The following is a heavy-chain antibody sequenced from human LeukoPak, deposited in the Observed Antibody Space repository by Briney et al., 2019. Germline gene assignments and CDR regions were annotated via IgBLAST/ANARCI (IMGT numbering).Heavy chain of an antibody. Sequence: SETLSLTCTVSGGSISSSSYYWGWIRQPPGEGLEWIGSIYYSGSTYYNPSLKSRVTISVDTSKNQFSLKLSSVTAADTAVYYCARRGTVTTERFDYWGQGTLVTVSS. V-gene: IGHV4-39*01. CDR2: IYYSGST. D-gene: IGHD4-11*01. CDR1: GGSISSSSYY. CDR3: ARRGTVTTERFDY. J-gene: IGHJ4*02.